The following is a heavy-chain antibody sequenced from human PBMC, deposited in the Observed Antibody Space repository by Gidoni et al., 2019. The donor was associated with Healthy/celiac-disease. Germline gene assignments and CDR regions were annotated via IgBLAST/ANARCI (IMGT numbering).Heavy chain of an antibody. D-gene: IGHD2-15*01. J-gene: IGHJ2*01. V-gene: IGHV3-7*05. CDR3: ARELSGVVDFDL. CDR1: GFPFSSYW. CDR2: IKQDGSEK. Sequence: EVQLVESGGGLVQPGGSLRLSCAASGFPFSSYWMSWVRQDPGKGLEWVANIKQDGSEKYYVDAVKGRFTISRDNAKNSLYLQMNSLRDEDTAVYYCARELSGVVDFDLWGRGTLVTVSS.